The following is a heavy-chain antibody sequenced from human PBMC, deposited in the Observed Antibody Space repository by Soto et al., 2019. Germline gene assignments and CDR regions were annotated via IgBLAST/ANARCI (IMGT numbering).Heavy chain of an antibody. V-gene: IGHV1-8*01. Sequence: ASVKVSCKASGYTFTSYDINWVRQATGQGLEWMGWMNPNSGNTGYAQKFQGRVTMTRNTSISTAYMELSSLRSEDTAVYYCARVVPGGYSYGSWWFDPWGQGTLVTVSS. CDR1: GYTFTSYD. D-gene: IGHD5-18*01. CDR3: ARVVPGGYSYGSWWFDP. CDR2: MNPNSGNT. J-gene: IGHJ5*02.